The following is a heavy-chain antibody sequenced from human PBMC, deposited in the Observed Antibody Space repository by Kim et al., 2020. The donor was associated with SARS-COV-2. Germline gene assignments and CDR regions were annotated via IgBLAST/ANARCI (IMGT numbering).Heavy chain of an antibody. V-gene: IGHV3-13*01. J-gene: IGHJ2*01. Sequence: TSYPGSVKGRLTTSRENAKNSLYLQMNSLRAGDTAVYYCARGQRIRYFDLWGRGTLVTVSS. CDR3: ARGQRIRYFDL. CDR2: T.